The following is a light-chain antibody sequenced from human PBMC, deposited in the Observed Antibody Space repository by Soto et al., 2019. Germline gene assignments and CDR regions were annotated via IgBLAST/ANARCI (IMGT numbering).Light chain of an antibody. CDR2: GAS. J-gene: IGKJ2*01. CDR3: QQYNNWPQT. V-gene: IGKV3D-15*01. CDR1: QSVSSN. Sequence: EIVMTQSPATLSVSPGERATLSCRASQSVSSNLAWYQQQPGQAPRLLIYGASTRATGIPARFSGSGSGTEFTLTISSLQSEDFAVYHCQQYNNWPQTFGQGTKLEIK.